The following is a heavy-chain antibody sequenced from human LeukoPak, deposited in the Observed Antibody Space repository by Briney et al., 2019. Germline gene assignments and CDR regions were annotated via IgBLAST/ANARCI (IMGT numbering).Heavy chain of an antibody. Sequence: GGSLRLSCAASGFTFSSYGMSWVRQAPGKGLEWVSAISGSGGSTYYADSVKGRFTISRDNSKNTLYLQMNSLRAEDTAVYYCAKSGPGTMVRGVILYYWGQGTLVTVSS. CDR2: ISGSGGST. CDR1: GFTFSSYG. V-gene: IGHV3-23*01. D-gene: IGHD3-10*01. CDR3: AKSGPGTMVRGVILYY. J-gene: IGHJ4*02.